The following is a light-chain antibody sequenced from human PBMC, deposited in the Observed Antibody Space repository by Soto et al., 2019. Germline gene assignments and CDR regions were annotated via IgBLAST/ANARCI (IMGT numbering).Light chain of an antibody. CDR2: DVS. CDR3: QQYNNWPPYT. CDR1: QSISRN. Sequence: EVVLTQSPGTLSVSPGERATLSCRASQSISRNLAWYQQKPGRAPRLLIYDVSTRATGIPARFSGSGSETEFTLTISSLQSEDFEVYSCQQYNNWPPYTFGQGTKVDIK. J-gene: IGKJ2*01. V-gene: IGKV3-15*01.